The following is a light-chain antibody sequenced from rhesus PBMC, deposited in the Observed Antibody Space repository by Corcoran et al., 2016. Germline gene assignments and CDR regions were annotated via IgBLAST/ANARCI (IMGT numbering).Light chain of an antibody. CDR3: QQHNSHPYS. J-gene: IGKJ2*01. Sequence: DIQMTQSPSSLSASVGDRVTITCRASQTISSYLAWYQQKPGKVPKLLIYAASSFESGVPSRFSGSGSGTEFTLTISSLQPEDFATYYCQQHNSHPYSFGQGTKVEIK. V-gene: IGKV1S5*01. CDR2: AAS. CDR1: QTISSY.